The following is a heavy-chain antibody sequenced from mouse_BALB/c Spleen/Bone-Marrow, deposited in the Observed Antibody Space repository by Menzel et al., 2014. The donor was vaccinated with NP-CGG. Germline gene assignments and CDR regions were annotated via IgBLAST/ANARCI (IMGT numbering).Heavy chain of an antibody. Sequence: VKLMESGAELVKPGTSVKLSCKASGYNFTSYWINWVKLRPGQGLEWIGDIYPGSGSTNYNEKFKSKATLTVDTSSSTAYMQLSSLASEDSDLYYCARGAWANWDYFDYWGQGTTLTVSS. CDR3: ARGAWANWDYFDY. CDR2: IYPGSGST. V-gene: IGHV1-55*01. CDR1: GYNFTSYW. J-gene: IGHJ2*01. D-gene: IGHD4-1*01.